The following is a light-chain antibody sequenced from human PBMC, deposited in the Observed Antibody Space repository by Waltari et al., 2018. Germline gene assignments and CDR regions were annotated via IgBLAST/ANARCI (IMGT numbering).Light chain of an antibody. CDR3: SSYAGTNNVV. CDR1: SSDFGVYNY. Sequence: QSALTQPPSASGSPGQSVTISCTGTSSDFGVYNYVSWYQHHPGKAPKLLIYEVNKRPSGVPDRFSGSQSANTASLTVSGLQAEDEADYYCSSYAGTNNVVFGGGTKLTVL. J-gene: IGLJ3*02. CDR2: EVN. V-gene: IGLV2-8*01.